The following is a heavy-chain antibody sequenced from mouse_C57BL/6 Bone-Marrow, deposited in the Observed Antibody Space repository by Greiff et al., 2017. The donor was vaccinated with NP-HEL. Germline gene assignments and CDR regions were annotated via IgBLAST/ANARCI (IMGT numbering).Heavy chain of an antibody. CDR3: TTFYDPFDY. CDR1: GFNIKDDY. D-gene: IGHD2-3*01. Sequence: EVQLQQSGAELVRPGASVKLSCTASGFNIKDDYMHWVKQRPEQGMEWIGWIDPENGDTESASKFQGKATITAETSSNTAYLQLSSLTSEDTAFYYCTTFYDPFDYWGQGTTLTVSS. J-gene: IGHJ2*01. V-gene: IGHV14-4*01. CDR2: IDPENGDT.